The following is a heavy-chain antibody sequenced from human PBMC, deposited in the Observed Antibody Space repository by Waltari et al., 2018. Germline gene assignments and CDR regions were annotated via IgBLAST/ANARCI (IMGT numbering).Heavy chain of an antibody. CDR3: AADVAAAGLGRGWYFDL. J-gene: IGHJ2*01. D-gene: IGHD6-13*01. CDR1: GYTLTELS. V-gene: IGHV1-24*01. Sequence: QVQLVQSGAEVKKPGASVKVSCKVSGYTLTELSMHWVRQAPGKGLEWMGGLDPGDGETIYAQKFPGRVTMTEDTSTDTAYMELSSLRSEDTAVYYCAADVAAAGLGRGWYFDLWGRGTLVTVSS. CDR2: LDPGDGET.